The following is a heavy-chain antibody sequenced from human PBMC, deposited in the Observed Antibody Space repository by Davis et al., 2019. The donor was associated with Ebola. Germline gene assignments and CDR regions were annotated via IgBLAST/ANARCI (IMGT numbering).Heavy chain of an antibody. CDR2: INEDGSEK. CDR1: GFTFSNYW. Sequence: GASLKISCAASGFTFSNYWMSWVRQVPGKGLEWVANINEDGSEKYYVDSVKGRFTISRDNAKTSLYLQMNSLRAEDTAVYYCARDGAVDVQLWFPDYWGQGTLVTVSS. D-gene: IGHD5-18*01. V-gene: IGHV3-7*01. CDR3: ARDGAVDVQLWFPDY. J-gene: IGHJ4*02.